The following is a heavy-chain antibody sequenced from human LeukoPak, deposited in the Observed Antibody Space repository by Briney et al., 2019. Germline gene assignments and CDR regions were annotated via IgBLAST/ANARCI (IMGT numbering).Heavy chain of an antibody. J-gene: IGHJ5*02. Sequence: GGSLRLSCAASGFTFSSYAMNWVGQAPGKGLEWVSSISSSSSYIYYAGSVKGRFTISRDNAKNSLYLQMNSLRAEDTAVYYCAREARIAVAGSLSWGQGTLVTVSS. CDR1: GFTFSSYA. CDR2: ISSSSSYI. CDR3: AREARIAVAGSLS. D-gene: IGHD6-19*01. V-gene: IGHV3-21*06.